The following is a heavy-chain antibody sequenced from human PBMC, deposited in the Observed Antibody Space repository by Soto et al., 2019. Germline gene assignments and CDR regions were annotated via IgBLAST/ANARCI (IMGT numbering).Heavy chain of an antibody. Sequence: ASVKVSCKASGYTFTSYGISWVRQAPGQGLEWMGWISAYNGNTNYAQKLQGRVTMTTDTSTSTAYMELRSLRSDDTAVYYCARDTISDSSGWPNWFHPWGQGTIVTVYS. CDR2: ISAYNGNT. J-gene: IGHJ5*02. CDR3: ARDTISDSSGWPNWFHP. CDR1: GYTFTSYG. D-gene: IGHD6-19*01. V-gene: IGHV1-18*01.